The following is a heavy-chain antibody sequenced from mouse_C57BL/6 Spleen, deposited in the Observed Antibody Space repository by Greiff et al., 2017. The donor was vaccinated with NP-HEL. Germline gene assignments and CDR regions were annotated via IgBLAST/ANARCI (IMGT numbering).Heavy chain of an antibody. CDR3: ARRISYSYYAMDY. CDR1: GYTFTDYN. CDR2: INPNNGGT. Sequence: EVKLQESGPELVKPGASVKIPCKASGYTFTDYNMDWVKQSHGKSLEWIGDINPNNGGTIYNQKFKGKATLTVDKSSSTAYMELRSLTSEDTAVYYCARRISYSYYAMDYWGQGTSVTVSS. V-gene: IGHV1-18*01. D-gene: IGHD2-10*01. J-gene: IGHJ4*01.